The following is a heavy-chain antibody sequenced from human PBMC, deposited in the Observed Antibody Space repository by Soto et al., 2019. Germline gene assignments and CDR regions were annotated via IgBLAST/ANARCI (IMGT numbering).Heavy chain of an antibody. CDR2: IVPRFGSP. Sequence: QVQLVQSGAEMRKPGSSLRVSCKASGGTFSDFAFSWVRQAPGRGLEWMGGIVPRFGSPNYAPKFGGRVTIAADTYTSTIYTEVRSLRFDDTGVYSGARDRIQLRLSNYRFTGMDVWGQGTTTTVSS. D-gene: IGHD3-3*01. V-gene: IGHV1-69*06. CDR3: ARDRIQLRLSNYRFTGMDV. CDR1: GGTFSDFA. J-gene: IGHJ6*02.